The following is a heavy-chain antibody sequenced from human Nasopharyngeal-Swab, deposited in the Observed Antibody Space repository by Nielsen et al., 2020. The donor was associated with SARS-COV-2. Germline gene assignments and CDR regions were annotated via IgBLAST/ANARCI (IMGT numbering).Heavy chain of an antibody. CDR3: ASLSSGYCSSTGCYEGDENWFDP. Sequence: GESLKISCAASGFTFSDYYMSWIRQAPGKGLEWVSYISSSGSTIYYADSVKGRFTISRDNAKNSLYLQMNSLRAEDTAVYYCASLSSGYCSSTGCYEGDENWFDPWGQGTLVTVSS. D-gene: IGHD2-2*01. V-gene: IGHV3-11*04. J-gene: IGHJ5*02. CDR2: ISSSGSTI. CDR1: GFTFSDYY.